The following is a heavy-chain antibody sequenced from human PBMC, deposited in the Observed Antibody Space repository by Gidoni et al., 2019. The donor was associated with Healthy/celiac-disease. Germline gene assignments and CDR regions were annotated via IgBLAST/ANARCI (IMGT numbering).Heavy chain of an antibody. CDR3: ARHRATVIGYYDY. J-gene: IGHJ4*02. Sequence: QLQLQESGPGLVKPAETLSLTCTVSGGSISSSSYYWGWIRQPPGKGLEWIVSIYSSGSTYYSPSLKTRVTISVDTSKYQFSLKLSSVTAADTAVYYCARHRATVIGYYDYWGKGTLVTVSS. V-gene: IGHV4-39*01. CDR1: GGSISSSSYY. D-gene: IGHD5-12*01. CDR2: IYSSGST.